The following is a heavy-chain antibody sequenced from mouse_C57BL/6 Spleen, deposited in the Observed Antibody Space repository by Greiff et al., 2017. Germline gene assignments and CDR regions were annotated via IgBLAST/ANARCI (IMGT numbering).Heavy chain of an antibody. CDR1: GYTFTDYN. V-gene: IGHV1-18*01. Sequence: EVQLQQSGPELVKPGASVKIPCKASGYTFTDYNMDWVKQSHGKSLEWIGDINPNNGGTIYNQKFKGKATLTVDKSSSTAYMELRSLTSEDTAVYYCAREAYYYGSSPYWYFDVWGTGTTVTVSS. D-gene: IGHD1-1*01. J-gene: IGHJ1*03. CDR2: INPNNGGT. CDR3: AREAYYYGSSPYWYFDV.